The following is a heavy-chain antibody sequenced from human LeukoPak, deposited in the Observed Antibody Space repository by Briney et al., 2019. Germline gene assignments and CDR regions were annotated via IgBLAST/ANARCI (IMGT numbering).Heavy chain of an antibody. J-gene: IGHJ4*02. CDR3: AKVPDYSSSWYVGDY. CDR1: GFPFSGSG. V-gene: IGHV3-33*06. Sequence: PGSSLRLSCAASGFPFSGSGMHWVRQAPGKGLEWVAVVWYDGSHQYYADSVKGRFTISRDNSKNTLYLQMNSLRAEDTAVYYCAKVPDYSSSWYVGDYWGQGTLVTVSS. CDR2: VWYDGSHQ. D-gene: IGHD6-13*01.